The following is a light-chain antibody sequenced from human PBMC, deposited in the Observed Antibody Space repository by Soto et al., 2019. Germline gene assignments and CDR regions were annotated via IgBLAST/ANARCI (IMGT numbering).Light chain of an antibody. CDR2: GAS. V-gene: IGKV3-15*01. Sequence: EIVMTQSPATLSVSPGERATLSCRASESVSSSLAWYQQKPGQAPRLLIYGASTRATGIPARFSGSGSGTEFTLTISSLQSEDFAVYYCQQYNNWHPLTFGGGTKVEIK. CDR3: QQYNNWHPLT. J-gene: IGKJ4*01. CDR1: ESVSSS.